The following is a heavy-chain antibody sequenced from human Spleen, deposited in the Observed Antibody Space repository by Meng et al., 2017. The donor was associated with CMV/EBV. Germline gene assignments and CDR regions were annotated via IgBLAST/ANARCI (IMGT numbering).Heavy chain of an antibody. CDR1: GYNFDIYG. D-gene: IGHD4-17*01. J-gene: IGHJ4*02. Sequence: QIPLVQSGPELRRPGASVKVSCKASGYNFDIYGITWVRQAPGQGLEWVGWVGAESGYTNYGQKFQGRVTVTADTFTNTAYMEMRSLRSDDSAMYYCARAGAAVTTNFDFWGQGTLVTVSS. CDR3: ARAGAAVTTNFDF. V-gene: IGHV1-18*01. CDR2: VGAESGYT.